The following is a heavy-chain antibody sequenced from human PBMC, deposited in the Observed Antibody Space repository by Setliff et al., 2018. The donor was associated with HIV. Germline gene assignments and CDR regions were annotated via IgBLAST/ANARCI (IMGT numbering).Heavy chain of an antibody. J-gene: IGHJ6*02. V-gene: IGHV1-3*01. CDR3: ARDQGAVAALWYYYYGMDV. D-gene: IGHD6-19*01. Sequence: ASVKVSCKPSGYTFTGHDLHWARQVPGQGLEWMGWINLITGKTAYLQKFQGRVTITRDTSASTAYMEMSSLSSEDTAVYYCARDQGAVAALWYYYYGMDVWGQGTTVTVSS. CDR1: GYTFTGHD. CDR2: INLITGKT.